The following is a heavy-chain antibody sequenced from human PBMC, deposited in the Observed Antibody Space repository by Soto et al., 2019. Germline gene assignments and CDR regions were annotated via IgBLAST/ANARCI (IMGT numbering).Heavy chain of an antibody. J-gene: IGHJ4*02. CDR3: ATLWCREGNY. D-gene: IGHD3-10*01. CDR1: VGSISSSSYY. Sequence: QLQLHESGPGLVKPSETLSLTCTVSVGSISSSSYYWGWIRQPPGKGLEWIGSIYYSGSTYYNPYLTSRVTISVDTSKNQFSRQLSSVTAADTAVYYGATLWCREGNYWGQGTLVTVSS. CDR2: IYYSGST. V-gene: IGHV4-39*01.